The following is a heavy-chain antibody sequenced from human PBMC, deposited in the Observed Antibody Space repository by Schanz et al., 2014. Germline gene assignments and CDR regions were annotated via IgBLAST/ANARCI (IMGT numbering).Heavy chain of an antibody. D-gene: IGHD3-10*01. CDR1: GFTFSSYA. CDR2: ISGGGGTT. CDR3: ARWFLIRGVILDS. J-gene: IGHJ4*02. V-gene: IGHV3-23*01. Sequence: EVQLLESGGGLVQPGGSLRLSCAASGFTFSSYAMSWVRQAPGKGLEWVSAISGGGGTTYYTDPVKGRITISRDNSRDTVYLQMNSLRADDTAMYYCARWFLIRGVILDSWGQGTLVTVSS.